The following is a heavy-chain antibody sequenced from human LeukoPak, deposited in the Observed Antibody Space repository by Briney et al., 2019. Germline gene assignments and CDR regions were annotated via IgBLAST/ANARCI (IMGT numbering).Heavy chain of an antibody. CDR3: VREGINKAFDS. V-gene: IGHV4-59*02. D-gene: IGHD3-10*01. CDR1: GGSVSGYY. CDR2: VYYTGST. J-gene: IGHJ4*02. Sequence: PSETLSLTCTVSGGSVSGYYWSWIRQPPGKGLEWIGYVYYTGSTNYNPSLKSRVTISVDMSKNQFSLRLSSVTAADTAVYYCVREGINKAFDSWDQGTLVIVSS.